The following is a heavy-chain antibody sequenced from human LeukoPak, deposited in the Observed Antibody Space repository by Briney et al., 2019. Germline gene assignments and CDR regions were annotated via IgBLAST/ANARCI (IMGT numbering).Heavy chain of an antibody. Sequence: SETLSLTCAVYGGSFSGYYWSWIRQPPGKGLEWIGEINHSGSTNYNPSLKSRVTISVDTSKNQFSLKLSSVTAADTAVYYCARHDGYSRYRSRSDYWGQGTLVTVSS. J-gene: IGHJ4*02. V-gene: IGHV4-34*01. CDR2: INHSGST. CDR3: ARHDGYSRYRSRSDY. CDR1: GGSFSGYY. D-gene: IGHD6-13*01.